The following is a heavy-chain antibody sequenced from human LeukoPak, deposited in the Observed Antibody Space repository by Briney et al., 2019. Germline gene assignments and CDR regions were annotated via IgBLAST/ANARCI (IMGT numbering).Heavy chain of an antibody. CDR3: AKDEAVAGRYYYYYMDV. D-gene: IGHD6-19*01. CDR1: GFTFSGYG. Sequence: PGGSLRLSCAASGFTFSGYGMHWVRQAPGKGLEWVAFIRYDGSNKYYADSVKGRFTISRDNSKNTLYLQMNSLRAEDTAVYYCAKDEAVAGRYYYYYMDVWGKGTTVTISS. CDR2: IRYDGSNK. V-gene: IGHV3-30*02. J-gene: IGHJ6*03.